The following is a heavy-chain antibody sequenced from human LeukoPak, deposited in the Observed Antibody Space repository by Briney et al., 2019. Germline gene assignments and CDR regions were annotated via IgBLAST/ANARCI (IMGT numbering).Heavy chain of an antibody. J-gene: IGHJ4*02. CDR3: ARTGGSGKYTYNFDY. D-gene: IGHD3-10*01. Sequence: GGSLRLSCAASGFTFSRYWMSWVRQAPGKGLGWIANIKQDGSEKNYVDSVKGRFTISRDNAENSLYLHMNSLRAEDTAVYYCARTGGSGKYTYNFDYWGQGILVTVSS. CDR1: GFTFSRYW. V-gene: IGHV3-7*03. CDR2: IKQDGSEK.